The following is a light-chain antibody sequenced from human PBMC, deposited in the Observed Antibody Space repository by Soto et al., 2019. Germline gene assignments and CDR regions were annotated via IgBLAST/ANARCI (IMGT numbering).Light chain of an antibody. CDR2: ARS. CDR1: QDISNY. V-gene: IGKV1-9*01. Sequence: DIQLTQSPSFLSASVGDRVTITCRASQDISNYLVWYQQKPGKAPKVLIYARSTLQSGVPSKLSGSGSGTEFSLTICSLQPEDFATYYCQQLRSNPITFGQGTRRE. J-gene: IGKJ5*01. CDR3: QQLRSNPIT.